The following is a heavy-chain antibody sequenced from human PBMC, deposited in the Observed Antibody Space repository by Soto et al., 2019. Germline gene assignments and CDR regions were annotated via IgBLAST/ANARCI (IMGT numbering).Heavy chain of an antibody. J-gene: IGHJ4*02. CDR1: GCPISSGGYY. CDR2: IYFSGRT. Sequence: QVQFQESGPGLVKPSKTLSLTCTVSGCPISSGGYYWNWIRQPPGKGPGWIGYIYFSGRTYYHPSLKSRVIISLDTSKNQFSLKLSSVTAADTAVYYCARELTGYRFGPGEVYWGQGTLVTVSS. V-gene: IGHV4-30-4*01. CDR3: ARELTGYRFGPGEVY. D-gene: IGHD5-18*01.